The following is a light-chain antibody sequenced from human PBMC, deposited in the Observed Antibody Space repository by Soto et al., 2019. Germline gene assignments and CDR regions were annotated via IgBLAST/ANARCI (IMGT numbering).Light chain of an antibody. CDR2: RAS. V-gene: IGKV3-20*01. J-gene: IGKJ1*01. CDR1: QSLGGN. Sequence: EIVMTQSPATLAVSPGDTATLSCRASQSLGGNLAWYQQKPGQGPRLLIFRASSRATGVPARFSASGSGTEFTLTISRLEPEDFAVYYCQQYGSSPMAVGQVNKVDIK. CDR3: QQYGSSPMA.